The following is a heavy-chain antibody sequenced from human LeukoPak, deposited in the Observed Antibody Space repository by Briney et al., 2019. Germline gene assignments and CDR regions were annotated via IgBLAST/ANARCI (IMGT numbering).Heavy chain of an antibody. J-gene: IGHJ4*02. CDR3: ATSNGGYRELDY. CDR1: GFSFSSFW. CDR2: INQDGSEK. D-gene: IGHD6-25*01. V-gene: IGHV3-7*01. Sequence: PGGSLRLSCTASGFSFSSFWMIWVRQTPEKGLEWVANINQDGSEKYYVDSVKGRFSVSRDNAKNSLYLQMNSLRDEDTAVYYCATSNGGYRELDYWGQGTLVTVSS.